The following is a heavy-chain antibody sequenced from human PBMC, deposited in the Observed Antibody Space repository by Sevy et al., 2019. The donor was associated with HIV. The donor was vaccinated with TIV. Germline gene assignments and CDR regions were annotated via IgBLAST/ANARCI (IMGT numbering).Heavy chain of an antibody. CDR1: GFTFSTYE. D-gene: IGHD3-16*01. J-gene: IGHJ4*02. V-gene: IGHV3-48*03. Sequence: GESLKISCAASGFTFSTYEMNWVRQAPGKGLEWLSYINSGGGTIHYADPVKGRFTITRDNAKNSLSLQMNSLRAEDTAVYYCATNKVMALWGQGTMVTVSS. CDR3: ATNKVMAL. CDR2: INSGGGTI.